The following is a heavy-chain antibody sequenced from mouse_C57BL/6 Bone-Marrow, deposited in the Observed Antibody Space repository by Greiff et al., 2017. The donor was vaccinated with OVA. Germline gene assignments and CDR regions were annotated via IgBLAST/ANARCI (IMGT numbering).Heavy chain of an antibody. J-gene: IGHJ2*01. CDR1: GFTFSSYS. V-gene: IGHV5-9-1*02. Sequence: EVKLVESGEGLVKPGGSLKLSCAASGFTFSSYSMSWVRQTPEKRLEWVAYISSGGDYIYYADTVKGRVTISRDNARNTLYLQLSRMKSEDAAMYYCRREVWDDDWGQGTTLTVSS. CDR2: ISSGGDYI. CDR3: RREVWDDD. D-gene: IGHD4-1*01.